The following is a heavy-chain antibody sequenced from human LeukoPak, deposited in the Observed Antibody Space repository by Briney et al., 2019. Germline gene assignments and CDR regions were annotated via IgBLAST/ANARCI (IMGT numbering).Heavy chain of an antibody. CDR3: ARDNTAMAPDY. Sequence: GGSLRLSCAASGFTFSSYSMNWVRQAPGKGLEWVSSISSSSSYIYYADSVKGRSTISRDNAKNSLYLQMNSLRAEDTAVYYCARDNTAMAPDYWGQGTLVTVSS. J-gene: IGHJ4*02. CDR1: GFTFSSYS. D-gene: IGHD5-18*01. CDR2: ISSSSSYI. V-gene: IGHV3-21*01.